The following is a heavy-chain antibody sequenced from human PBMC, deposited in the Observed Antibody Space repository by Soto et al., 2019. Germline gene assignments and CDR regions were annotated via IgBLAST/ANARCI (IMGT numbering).Heavy chain of an antibody. J-gene: IGHJ2*01. V-gene: IGHV3-48*01. CDR1: GFSFSTYS. CDR2: ISRSSSTI. CDR3: ARADGYFDL. Sequence: EVQLVESGGGLVQPGGSLRLSCAVSGFSFSTYSMNWVRQAPGKGLEWVSYISRSSSTIYYADSVKGRFTISRDNAKNTLYLQMNSLKAEDTAVYYCARADGYFDLWGRGTLVTVSS.